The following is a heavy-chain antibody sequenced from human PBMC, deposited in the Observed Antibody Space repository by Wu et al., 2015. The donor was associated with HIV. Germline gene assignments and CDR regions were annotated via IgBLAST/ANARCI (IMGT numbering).Heavy chain of an antibody. CDR1: GYTFTDFF. Sequence: QVQLVQSGAEVKKPGASVKVSCKASGYTFTDFFIHWVRQAPGQGLEWMGWVSPNTGGTNYAQKFQGRVTMTRDTSISTAYMELSRLKSDDTAMYYCARENDILTGYSGIDYWGQGTRGHRLL. J-gene: IGHJ4*02. D-gene: IGHD3-9*01. CDR3: ARENDILTGYSGIDY. CDR2: VSPNTGGT. V-gene: IGHV1-2*02.